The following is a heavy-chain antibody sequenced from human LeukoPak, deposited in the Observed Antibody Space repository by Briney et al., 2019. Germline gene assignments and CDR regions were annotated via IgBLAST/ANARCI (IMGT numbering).Heavy chain of an antibody. CDR3: ARDFGQLVIDY. D-gene: IGHD6-13*01. J-gene: IGHJ4*02. V-gene: IGHV3-33*01. Sequence: GGSLRLSCAASGFTFSSYGMHWVRQAPGKWLEWVAFIWYDGSNKYYADSVKGRFTISRDNDKNSLYLQMNSLRAEDTAVYYCARDFGQLVIDYWGQGPLVTVSS. CDR1: GFTFSSYG. CDR2: IWYDGSNK.